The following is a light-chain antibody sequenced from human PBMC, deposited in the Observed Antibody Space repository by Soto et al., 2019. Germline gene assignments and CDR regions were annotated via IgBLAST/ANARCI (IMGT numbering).Light chain of an antibody. CDR3: SSYTSSSTLYV. J-gene: IGLJ1*01. V-gene: IGLV2-14*01. Sequence: QSVLTQPASVSGSPGQSITISFTGTSSDVGGYNYVSWYQQHPCKAPKLMIYEVSNRPSGVSNRFSGSKSGNTASLTISGLQAEDEADYYCSSYTSSSTLYVFGTGTKLPVL. CDR1: SSDVGGYNY. CDR2: EVS.